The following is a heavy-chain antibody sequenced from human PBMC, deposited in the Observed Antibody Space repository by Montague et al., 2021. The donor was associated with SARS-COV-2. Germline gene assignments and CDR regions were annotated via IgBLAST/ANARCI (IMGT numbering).Heavy chain of an antibody. CDR1: GFTFSSYS. V-gene: IGHV3-21*01. J-gene: IGHJ6*02. CDR2: ISSSSSYI. CDR3: ARERTVVIITGYYYYGVDV. Sequence: SLRLSCAASGFTFSSYSMNWVRQAPGKGLEWVSSISSSSSYISYSYSVKVRFTISRDNAKNALYLHMNSLRAEDTAVYVCARERTVVIITGYYYYGVDVWGQGTTVTVSS. D-gene: IGHD3-10*01.